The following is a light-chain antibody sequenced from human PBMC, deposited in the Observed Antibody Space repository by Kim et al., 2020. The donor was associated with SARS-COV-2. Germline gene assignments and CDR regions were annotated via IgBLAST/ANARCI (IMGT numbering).Light chain of an antibody. CDR1: SNNVGNEG. Sequence: QAGLTQPPSVSKGLRQTATLTCTGNSNNVGNEGVAWLQQHQGHPPKLLSCRNNNRPSGISERFSASRSGNTASLTITGLQPEDEADYYCSAWDSSLSAWVFGGGTQLTVL. V-gene: IGLV10-54*01. CDR2: RNN. CDR3: SAWDSSLSAWV. J-gene: IGLJ3*02.